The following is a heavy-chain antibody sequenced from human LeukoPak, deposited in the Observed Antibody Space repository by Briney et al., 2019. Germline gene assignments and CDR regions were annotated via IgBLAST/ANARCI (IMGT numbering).Heavy chain of an antibody. V-gene: IGHV1-2*02. Sequence: ASVKVSCKASGYTFTGYYMHWVRQAPGQGLEWMGWIDPNSGGTNYAQTFQGRVTMTRDTSISTAYMVLNRLRSDDTAVYYCATEYYYGSGNYYNRIDYWGQGTLVTVSS. J-gene: IGHJ4*02. CDR2: IDPNSGGT. D-gene: IGHD3-10*01. CDR1: GYTFTGYY. CDR3: ATEYYYGSGNYYNRIDY.